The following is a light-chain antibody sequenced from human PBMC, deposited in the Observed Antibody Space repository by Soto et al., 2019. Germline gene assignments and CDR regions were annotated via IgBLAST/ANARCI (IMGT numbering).Light chain of an antibody. V-gene: IGKV1-39*01. J-gene: IGKJ1*01. Sequence: DIQMTQSPSSLSASVVDRVTSTYRASQRISSYLNWYQQKPGKAPKLLIYAASSLQSGVPSRFSGSGSGTDFTLTISSLQPEDFATYYCQQSYSTPPWTFGQGTKVEIK. CDR3: QQSYSTPPWT. CDR2: AAS. CDR1: QRISSY.